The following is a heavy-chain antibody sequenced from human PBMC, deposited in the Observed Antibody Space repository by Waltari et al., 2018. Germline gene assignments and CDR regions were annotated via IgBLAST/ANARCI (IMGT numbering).Heavy chain of an antibody. J-gene: IGHJ4*02. CDR1: GFTFSSYS. CDR2: ISSSSSYI. V-gene: IGHV3-21*01. CDR3: ARVGDEFDY. D-gene: IGHD3-16*01. Sequence: EVQLVESGGGLVKPGGSLRLSCAASGFTFSSYSMNWVRQAPGEGLEWVSYISSSSSYIYYADSVKGRFTISRDNAKNSLYLQMNSLRAEDTAVYYCARVGDEFDYWGQGTLVTVSS.